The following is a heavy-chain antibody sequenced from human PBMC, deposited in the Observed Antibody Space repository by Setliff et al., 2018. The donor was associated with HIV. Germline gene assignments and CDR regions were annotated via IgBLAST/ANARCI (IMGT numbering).Heavy chain of an antibody. CDR2: INHSGST. J-gene: IGHJ4*02. Sequence: SETLSLTCAVYGGSFSGYYWSWIRQPPGKGLEWIGEINHSGSTNYNPSLKSRVTMSLDTSKNQFSLNLNSVTAADTAVYYCSNWNTTVDADSWGQGTLVTVSS. D-gene: IGHD1-1*01. V-gene: IGHV4-34*01. CDR1: GGSFSGYY. CDR3: SNWNTTVDADS.